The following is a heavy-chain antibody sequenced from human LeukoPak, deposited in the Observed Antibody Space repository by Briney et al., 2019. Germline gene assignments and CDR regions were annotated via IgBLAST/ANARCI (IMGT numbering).Heavy chain of an antibody. CDR1: GGSISSYF. CDR3: ARGGNYGDYDGYFDY. D-gene: IGHD4-17*01. J-gene: IGHJ4*02. V-gene: IGHV4-59*08. Sequence: PSEALSLTCTVSGGSISSYFGNWIRQPPGKGLEWIGYIYYSGSTNYNPSLRSRVTISVDTSKNQFSLKLSSLNAADMAVYYCARGGNYGDYDGYFDYWGQGTLVTVSS. CDR2: IYYSGST.